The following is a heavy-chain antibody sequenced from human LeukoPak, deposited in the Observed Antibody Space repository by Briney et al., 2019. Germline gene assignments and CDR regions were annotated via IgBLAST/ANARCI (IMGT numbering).Heavy chain of an antibody. D-gene: IGHD3-22*01. Sequence: GGSLRLSCAASGFTFDDYGMSWVRQAPEKGLEWVSTISGSGGSTYYADSAKGRFTISRDNSKDTLYLQMNSLRAEDTAVYYCANEKDTTIVGQNYFDSWGQGTRVTVSS. CDR3: ANEKDTTIVGQNYFDS. J-gene: IGHJ4*02. CDR1: GFTFDDYG. V-gene: IGHV3-23*01. CDR2: ISGSGGST.